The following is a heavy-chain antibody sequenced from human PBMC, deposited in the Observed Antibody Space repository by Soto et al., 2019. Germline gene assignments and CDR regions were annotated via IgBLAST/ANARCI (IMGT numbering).Heavy chain of an antibody. Sequence: QVYLVESGGGVVQPGRSLRLSCAVSGLTFSSYGMHWVRQAPGKGLEWVAVISYDGSKKYYADSVKGRFTISRDNSKNTVYLQMNSLRPEDTAVYCCAKSSTAEYYYYGMDVWGQGTTVTVSS. V-gene: IGHV3-30*18. CDR2: ISYDGSKK. J-gene: IGHJ6*02. CDR3: AKSSTAEYYYYGMDV. D-gene: IGHD4-4*01. CDR1: GLTFSSYG.